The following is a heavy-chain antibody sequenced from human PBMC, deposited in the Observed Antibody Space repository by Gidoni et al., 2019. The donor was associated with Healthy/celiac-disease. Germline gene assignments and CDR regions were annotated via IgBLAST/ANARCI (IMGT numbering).Heavy chain of an antibody. D-gene: IGHD5-18*01. V-gene: IGHV3-7*01. J-gene: IGHJ5*02. CDR3: AREGYSYGEGWFDP. CDR2: IKQDGSEK. Sequence: EVQLVESGGGLVQPGGSLRLSCAASGFTFSSYWMSWVRQAPGKGLEWVANIKQDGSEKYYVDSVKGRFTISRDNAKNSLYLQMNSLRAEDTAVYYCAREGYSYGEGWFDPWGQGTLVAVSS. CDR1: GFTFSSYW.